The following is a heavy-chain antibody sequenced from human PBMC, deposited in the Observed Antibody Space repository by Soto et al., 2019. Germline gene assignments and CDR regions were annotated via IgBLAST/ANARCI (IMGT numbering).Heavy chain of an antibody. Sequence: PGGSLRLSCAASGFTFSSYAMHWARQAPGKGLEWVTVISIRGGDEYYAESVRGRFTISRDNSKNTLYLQMNSLRAEDTAVYYCAKDAGYSSGWGAFDIWGQGTMVTVSS. D-gene: IGHD6-19*01. J-gene: IGHJ3*02. V-gene: IGHV3-30*18. CDR2: ISIRGGDE. CDR1: GFTFSSYA. CDR3: AKDAGYSSGWGAFDI.